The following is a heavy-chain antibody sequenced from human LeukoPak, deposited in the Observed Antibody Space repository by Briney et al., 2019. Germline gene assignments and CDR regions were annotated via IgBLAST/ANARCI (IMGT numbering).Heavy chain of an antibody. CDR3: ARVEYSGWNLEY. V-gene: IGHV3-7*01. J-gene: IGHJ4*02. CDR1: GFTFRSYW. D-gene: IGHD1-26*01. CDR2: INQGGSAQ. Sequence: GGSLRLSCAASGFTFRSYWMTWVRLAPGKGLEWVANINQGGSAQYYMESVKGRFTISRDDAKNSFYLQMNSLRDEDTAVYYCARVEYSGWNLEYWGQGTLVTVSS.